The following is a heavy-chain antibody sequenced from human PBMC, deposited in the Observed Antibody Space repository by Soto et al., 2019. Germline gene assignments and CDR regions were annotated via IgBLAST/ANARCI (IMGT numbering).Heavy chain of an antibody. D-gene: IGHD1-20*01. CDR1: GGSFSGYY. CDR3: ARVGGITGTFLDY. Sequence: PSETLSLTCAYYGGSFSGYYWSWIRQPPGKGLEWIGEINHSGSTNYNPSLKSRVTISVDTSKNQFSLKLSSVTAADTAVYYCARVGGITGTFLDYWGQG. V-gene: IGHV4-34*01. CDR2: INHSGST. J-gene: IGHJ4*02.